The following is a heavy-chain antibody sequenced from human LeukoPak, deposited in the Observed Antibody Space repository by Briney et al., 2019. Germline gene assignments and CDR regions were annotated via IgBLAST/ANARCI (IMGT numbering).Heavy chain of an antibody. Sequence: ASVKVSCKASGYTFTSYDINWVRQATGQGLEWMGWINPNSGNTGYAQKFQGRVTMTRNTSISTAYMELSSLRSEDTAVYYCARAVTMVRGDFLDIWGQGTMVTVSS. V-gene: IGHV1-8*01. D-gene: IGHD3-10*01. CDR3: ARAVTMVRGDFLDI. CDR2: INPNSGNT. J-gene: IGHJ3*02. CDR1: GYTFTSYD.